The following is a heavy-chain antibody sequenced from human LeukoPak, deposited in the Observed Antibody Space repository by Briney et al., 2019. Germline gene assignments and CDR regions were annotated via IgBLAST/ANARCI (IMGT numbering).Heavy chain of an antibody. CDR1: GNYW. CDR2: INSDGSWT. Sequence: PGGSLRLSCAASGNYWMHWVRQAPGKGLVWVSHINSDGSWTSYADSVKGRFTISKDNAKNSLYLQMNSLRAEDTALYYCARGPNYYDSSGYSTYYFDYWGQGTLVTVSS. D-gene: IGHD3-22*01. CDR3: ARGPNYYDSSGYSTYYFDY. V-gene: IGHV3-74*01. J-gene: IGHJ4*02.